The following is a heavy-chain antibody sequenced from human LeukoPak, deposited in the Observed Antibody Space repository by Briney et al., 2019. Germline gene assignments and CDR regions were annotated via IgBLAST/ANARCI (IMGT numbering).Heavy chain of an antibody. CDR1: GGSISSYY. CDR2: IYHSGST. D-gene: IGHD4-23*01. J-gene: IGHJ4*02. CDR3: ASRWPLDY. Sequence: SETLSLTCTVSGGSISSYYWSWIRQPPGKGLEWIGSIYHSGSTYYNPSLKSRVTISVDTSKNQFSLKLSSVTAADTAVYYCASRWPLDYWGQGTLVTVSS. V-gene: IGHV4-59*08.